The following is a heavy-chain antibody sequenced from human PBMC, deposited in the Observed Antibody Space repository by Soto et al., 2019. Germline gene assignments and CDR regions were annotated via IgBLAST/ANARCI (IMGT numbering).Heavy chain of an antibody. CDR1: GFTFSSYE. CDR2: ISSSGSTI. V-gene: IGHV3-48*03. J-gene: IGHJ6*02. CDR3: ARELPDSSSWYEHYYYGMDV. D-gene: IGHD6-13*01. Sequence: EVRLVESGGGLVQPGGSLRLSCAASGFTFSSYEMNWVRQAPGKGLEWVSYISSSGSTIYYADSVKGRFTISRDNAKNSLYLQMNSLRAEDTAVYYCARELPDSSSWYEHYYYGMDVWGQGTTVTVSS.